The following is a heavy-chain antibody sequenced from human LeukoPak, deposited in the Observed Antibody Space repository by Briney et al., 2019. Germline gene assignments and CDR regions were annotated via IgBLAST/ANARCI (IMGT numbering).Heavy chain of an antibody. J-gene: IGHJ4*02. D-gene: IGHD6-13*01. CDR2: MNQDGSEK. Sequence: GSLRLFCAASGFTFSSYWMSWVRQAPGKGLEWVANMNQDGSEKYYVDSVKGRFTISRDNAKNSLYLQMNNLRAEDRAVYYCARDVTAAGLDYWGQGTLVTVSS. CDR3: ARDVTAAGLDY. V-gene: IGHV3-7*01. CDR1: GFTFSSYW.